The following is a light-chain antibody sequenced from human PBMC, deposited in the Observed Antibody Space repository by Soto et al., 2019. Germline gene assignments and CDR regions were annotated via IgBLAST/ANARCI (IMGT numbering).Light chain of an antibody. CDR2: DDD. CDR1: SSDVGGNYVSWY. V-gene: IGLV2-14*03. Sequence: QSVLTQPASVSGSPGQSITISCTGTSSDVGGNYVSWYVSWYQQHPGKVPKLIIYDDDDRPSGVSNRFSGSKSGSTASLTISGLQDEDESDYYCSSYANSRTVIFGGGTQLTVL. J-gene: IGLJ2*01. CDR3: SSYANSRTVI.